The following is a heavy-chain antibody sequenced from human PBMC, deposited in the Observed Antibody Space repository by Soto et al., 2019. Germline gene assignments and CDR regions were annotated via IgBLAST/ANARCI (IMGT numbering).Heavy chain of an antibody. CDR1: GFNFSSYA. D-gene: IGHD3-3*01. CDR2: INGGSTT. V-gene: IGHV3-23*01. CDR3: AKDKDWSGVYGMDV. Sequence: PGGPLSLSCTASGFNFSSYAMSWVRPAPGKGLEWVTAINGGSTTYYADSVKGRFAISRDNSKNTLYLQMNSLRAEDTAVYYCAKDKDWSGVYGMDVWGQGTTVTVSS. J-gene: IGHJ6*02.